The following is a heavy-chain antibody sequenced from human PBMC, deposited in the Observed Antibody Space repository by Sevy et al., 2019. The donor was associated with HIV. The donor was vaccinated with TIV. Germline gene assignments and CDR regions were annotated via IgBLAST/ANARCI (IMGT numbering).Heavy chain of an antibody. J-gene: IGHJ4*02. D-gene: IGHD7-27*01. Sequence: ASVKVSCKASGYTLTSYGITWVRQAPGQGLEWMGWISAYKNNTNYAQKLQGRVSMTTDTSTSTAYMELRSLRSDDTAVYYCAGWYSNWGLGYWGQGTLVTVSS. CDR2: ISAYKNNT. CDR1: GYTLTSYG. CDR3: AGWYSNWGLGY. V-gene: IGHV1-18*04.